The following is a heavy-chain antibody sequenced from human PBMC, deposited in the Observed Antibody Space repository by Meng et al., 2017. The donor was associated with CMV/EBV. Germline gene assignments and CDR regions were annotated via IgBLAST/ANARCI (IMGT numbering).Heavy chain of an antibody. CDR1: GFTFSSYS. CDR2: ISSSSSTI. Sequence: GGSLRLSCAASGFTFSSYSMNWVRQAPGKGLEWVSYISSSSSTIYYADSVKGRFTISRDNSKNTLYLQMNSLRAEDTAVYYCARIGGYCSSTSCVGMDVWGQGTTVTVSS. J-gene: IGHJ6*02. D-gene: IGHD2-2*01. CDR3: ARIGGYCSSTSCVGMDV. V-gene: IGHV3-48*01.